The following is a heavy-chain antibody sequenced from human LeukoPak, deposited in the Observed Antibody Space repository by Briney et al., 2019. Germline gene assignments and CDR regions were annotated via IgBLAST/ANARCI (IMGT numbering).Heavy chain of an antibody. J-gene: IGHJ6*04. V-gene: IGHV4-4*02. CDR2: IYHSGST. Sequence: SETLSLTCAVSGGSISSSNWWSWVRQPLGKGLEWIGEIYHSGSTNYNPSLKSRVTISVDKSKNQFSLKLSSVTAADTAVYYCARGPNILTGYSWQYGMDVWGKGTTVTVSS. CDR1: GGSISSSNW. CDR3: ARGPNILTGYSWQYGMDV. D-gene: IGHD3-9*01.